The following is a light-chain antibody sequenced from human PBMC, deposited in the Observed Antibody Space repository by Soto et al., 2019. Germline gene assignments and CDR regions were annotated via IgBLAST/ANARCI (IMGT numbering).Light chain of an antibody. CDR1: QDISNY. CDR2: DAS. CDR3: QQYDNLPPFT. Sequence: DIQMTQSPXXXSASVGDRVTITCQASQDISNYLNWYQQKPGKAPKLLIYDASNLETGVPSRFSGSGSGTDFTFTISSLQPEDIATYYCQQYDNLPPFTFGPGTKVDIK. J-gene: IGKJ3*01. V-gene: IGKV1-33*01.